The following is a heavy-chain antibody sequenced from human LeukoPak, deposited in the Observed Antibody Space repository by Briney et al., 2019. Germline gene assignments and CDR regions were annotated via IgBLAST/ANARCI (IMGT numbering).Heavy chain of an antibody. CDR2: IFTSGTT. J-gene: IGHJ5*02. Sequence: SETLSLTCTVSGGSISSSYWSWIRQPAGEGLEWIGRIFTSGTTEYNPSLKSRVPKSVDTSKNQFSLKVTSVTAADTAVYYCARDFGFGSAWGQGAKVTVSS. D-gene: IGHD6-19*01. CDR3: ARDFGFGSA. V-gene: IGHV4-4*07. CDR1: GGSISSSY.